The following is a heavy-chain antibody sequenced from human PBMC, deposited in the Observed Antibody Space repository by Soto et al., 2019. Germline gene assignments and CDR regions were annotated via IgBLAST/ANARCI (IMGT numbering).Heavy chain of an antibody. V-gene: IGHV1-46*01. CDR1: GYTFTNYY. J-gene: IGHJ4*01. CDR2: IKPSNGTT. Sequence: SVKFSSKAVGYTFTNYYIHWLLQPPRQGREGRIRIKPSNGTTTYTQQFQGRITMTRDTSTNTVYMELSSLRSEDTAVYYCERDDKIGRGYSVYDTYWG. D-gene: IGHD5-12*01. CDR3: ERDDKIGRGYSVYDTY.